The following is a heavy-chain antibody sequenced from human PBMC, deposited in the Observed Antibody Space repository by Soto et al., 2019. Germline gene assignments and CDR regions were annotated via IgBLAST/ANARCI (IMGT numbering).Heavy chain of an antibody. V-gene: IGHV4-39*01. CDR1: GYSVTSSDYY. J-gene: IGHJ6*02. Sequence: SETLSLTCSVSGYSVTSSDYYWAWIRQPPGKGLEWIGSMFYSGLTYYNPSLKSRVTLSVDTSKNQFSVRLNSVTAADTAVYYCAPLSVPLSGPYGIHVWGQGTTVTVSS. CDR2: MFYSGLT. D-gene: IGHD2-15*01. CDR3: APLSVPLSGPYGIHV.